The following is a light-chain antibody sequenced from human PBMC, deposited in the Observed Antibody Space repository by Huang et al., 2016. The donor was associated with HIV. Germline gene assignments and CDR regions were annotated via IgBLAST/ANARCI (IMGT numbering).Light chain of an antibody. V-gene: IGKV2D-29*01. Sequence: DIVMTQTSSLSVSPGQSASISCNSSQPLLKSAGNINLSWYLQKPGQPPQLLMYDVSHRFSGVTDRISGSGSGTRFTLRISRIEAGDIGIYYCAQNTQFPITFGGGTRVDIK. J-gene: IGKJ4*01. CDR3: AQNTQFPIT. CDR1: QPLLKSAGNIN. CDR2: DVS.